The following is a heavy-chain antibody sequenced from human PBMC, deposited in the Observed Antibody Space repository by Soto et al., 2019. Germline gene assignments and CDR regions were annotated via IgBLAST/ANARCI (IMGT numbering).Heavy chain of an antibody. D-gene: IGHD2-15*01. CDR3: VKESLGYCSGGSCYRGAFDI. CDR1: GFAFSSYA. Sequence: PGGSLRLSCAASGFAFSSYAMSWVRQAPGKGLEWVSSISGSTSGTYYADAVKGRFTISRDNSKNTLYLQMSSLRAEDTAVNYCVKESLGYCSGGSCYRGAFDIWGQGTMVTVS. CDR2: ISGSTSGT. J-gene: IGHJ3*02. V-gene: IGHV3-23*01.